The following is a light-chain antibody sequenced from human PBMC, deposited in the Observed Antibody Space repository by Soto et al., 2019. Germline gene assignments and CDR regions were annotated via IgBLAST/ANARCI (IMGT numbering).Light chain of an antibody. CDR1: SSNIGRNT. Sequence: QSVLTQPPSASGSPGQRVTISCSGSSSNIGRNTVKWYRQLPGTAHKLLIVSSDKRPSAVPDRFSCSQSGTSASPAISGRQSEDEAAYICAASYDSLNAVAFGGGTKVTVL. CDR3: AASYDSLNAVA. J-gene: IGLJ2*01. CDR2: SSD. V-gene: IGLV1-44*01.